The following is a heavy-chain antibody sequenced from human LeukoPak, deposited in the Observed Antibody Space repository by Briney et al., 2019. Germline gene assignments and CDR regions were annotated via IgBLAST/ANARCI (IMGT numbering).Heavy chain of an antibody. Sequence: AGSLRLSCAASGFTFSSYAMHWVRQAPGKGLEWVAVISYDGSNKYYADSVKGRFTISRDNSKNTLYLQMNSLRAEDTAVYYCAKGLRNYYYYGMDVWGQGTTVTVSS. CDR3: AKGLRNYYYYGMDV. V-gene: IGHV3-30*04. J-gene: IGHJ6*02. CDR1: GFTFSSYA. D-gene: IGHD4-17*01. CDR2: ISYDGSNK.